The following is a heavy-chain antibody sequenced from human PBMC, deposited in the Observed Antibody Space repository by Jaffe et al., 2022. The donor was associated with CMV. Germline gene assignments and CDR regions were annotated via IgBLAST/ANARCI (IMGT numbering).Heavy chain of an antibody. CDR1: GGSVSSGSYY. Sequence: QVQLQESGPGLVKPSETLSLTCTVSGGSVSSGSYYWSWIRQPPGKGLEWIGYIYYSGSTNYNPSLKSRVTISVDTSKNQFSLKLSSVTAADTAVYYCASATRRDGYNSDAFDIWGQGTMVTVSS. V-gene: IGHV4-61*01. CDR2: IYYSGST. D-gene: IGHD5-12*01. CDR3: ASATRRDGYNSDAFDI. J-gene: IGHJ3*02.